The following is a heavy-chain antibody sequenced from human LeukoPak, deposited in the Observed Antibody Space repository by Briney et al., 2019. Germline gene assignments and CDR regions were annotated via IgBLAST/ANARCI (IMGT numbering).Heavy chain of an antibody. CDR1: GYTFTGYY. D-gene: IGHD2-21*02. J-gene: IGHJ4*02. CDR2: INPNSGGT. CDR3: ARVSCGGDCYYYYFDY. Sequence: ASVKVSRKASGYTFTGYYMHWVRQAPGQGLEWMGWINPNSGGTNYAQKFQGWVTMTRDTSISTAYMELSRLRSDDTAVYYCARVSCGGDCYYYYFDYWGQGTLVTVSS. V-gene: IGHV1-2*04.